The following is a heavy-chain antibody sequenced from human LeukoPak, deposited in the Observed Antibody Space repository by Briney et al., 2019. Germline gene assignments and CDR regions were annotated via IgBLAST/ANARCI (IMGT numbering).Heavy chain of an antibody. V-gene: IGHV1-69*01. CDR2: IIPMFVTA. Sequence: SVNVSCKASGDTFSDYGISWVRQAPEQGLEWVGLIIPMFVTANYAQKFQGRVSITADESTSTAYVELSSLRSADTAVYYCARGKSQGIQLTSIDYWGQGTLVTVSA. CDR3: ARGKSQGIQLTSIDY. J-gene: IGHJ4*02. D-gene: IGHD5-18*01. CDR1: GDTFSDYG.